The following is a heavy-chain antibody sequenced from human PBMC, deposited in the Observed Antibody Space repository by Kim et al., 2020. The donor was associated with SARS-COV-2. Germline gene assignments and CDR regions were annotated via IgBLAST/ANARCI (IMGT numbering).Heavy chain of an antibody. Sequence: SETLSLTCTVSGGSLNSADYYWTWLRQTPGKGLEWIGYIFSSGSTYYNPSLKSRVIMSIDMAKNQFSLNLTSVTGADTAVYYCATESYESPSYLDSWGQGILVTVSS. J-gene: IGHJ5*01. CDR2: IFSSGST. CDR3: ATESYESPSYLDS. V-gene: IGHV4-30-4*01. CDR1: GGSLNSADYY. D-gene: IGHD3-10*01.